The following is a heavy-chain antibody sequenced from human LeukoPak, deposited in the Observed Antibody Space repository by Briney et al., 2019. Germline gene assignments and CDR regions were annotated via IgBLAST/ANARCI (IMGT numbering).Heavy chain of an antibody. Sequence: ASVKVSCKASGYTFTGYYMHWVRQAPRQGLQWMGWTNPNSGDTNYAQRFQGRVTMTRDTSISTAYMELSRLRSDDTAVYYCASEGLLGYCTHGVCSLDYWGQGTLVAVSS. D-gene: IGHD2-8*01. CDR3: ASEGLLGYCTHGVCSLDY. J-gene: IGHJ4*02. CDR1: GYTFTGYY. CDR2: TNPNSGDT. V-gene: IGHV1-2*02.